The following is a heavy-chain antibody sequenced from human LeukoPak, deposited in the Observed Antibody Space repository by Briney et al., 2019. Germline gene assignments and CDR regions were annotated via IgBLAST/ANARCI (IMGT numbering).Heavy chain of an antibody. J-gene: IGHJ4*02. CDR3: AKDLYTTITPGGLFDY. V-gene: IGHV3-9*03. CDR2: ISWNSGSI. Sequence: GGSLRLSCAASGFTFDDYAMHWVRQAPGKGLEGVSGISWNSGSIGYADSVKGRFTISRDNAKNSLYLQMNSLRAEDMALYYCAKDLYTTITPGGLFDYWGQGTLVTVSS. D-gene: IGHD4-11*01. CDR1: GFTFDDYA.